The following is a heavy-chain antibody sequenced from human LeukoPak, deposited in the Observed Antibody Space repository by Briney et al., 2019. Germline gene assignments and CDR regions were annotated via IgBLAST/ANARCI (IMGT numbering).Heavy chain of an antibody. CDR3: GREVLGSENSGYDPFDY. J-gene: IGHJ4*02. CDR1: GYTFTGYY. V-gene: IGHV1-2*06. Sequence: GASVKVSCKASGYTFTGYYMHWVRQAPGQGLEWMGRINPNSGGTNYAQKFQGRVTMTRDTSISTAYMEQNSLRSDDTAVYYCGREVLGSENSGYDPFDYWGQGTLVTVSS. CDR2: INPNSGGT. D-gene: IGHD5-12*01.